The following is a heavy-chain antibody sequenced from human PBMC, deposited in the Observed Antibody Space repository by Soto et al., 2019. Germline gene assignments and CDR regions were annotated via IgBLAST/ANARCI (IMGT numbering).Heavy chain of an antibody. CDR2: VYYSGST. CDR1: GGSISSGCYY. D-gene: IGHD3-22*01. CDR3: AREGEYYYDSSGYSWGATKN. V-gene: IGHV4-31*03. Sequence: SETLSLTCTVSGGSISSGCYYWSWIRQHPGKGLEWIGYVYYSGSTYYNPSLKSRVTISVDTSKNQFSLKLSSVTAADTAVYYCAREGEYYYDSSGYSWGATKNWGQGTLVTVSS. J-gene: IGHJ4*02.